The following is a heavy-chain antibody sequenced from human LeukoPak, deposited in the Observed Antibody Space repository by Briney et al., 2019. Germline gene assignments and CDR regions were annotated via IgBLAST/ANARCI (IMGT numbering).Heavy chain of an antibody. D-gene: IGHD3-22*01. CDR3: AIMHRYYDGSGYWVQ. J-gene: IGHJ4*02. Sequence: GGSLRLSCAASGFTFSSYAMHWVRQAPGKGLEWVAVISYDGSNKYYADSVKGRFTISRDNPRNTLYMQMNSLRAEDTAVYYCAIMHRYYDGSGYWVQWGQGTLVTVSS. V-gene: IGHV3-30*04. CDR2: ISYDGSNK. CDR1: GFTFSSYA.